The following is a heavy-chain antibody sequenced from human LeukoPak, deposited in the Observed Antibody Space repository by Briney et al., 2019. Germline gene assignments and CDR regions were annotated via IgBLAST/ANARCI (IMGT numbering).Heavy chain of an antibody. CDR1: GGSISSSSYY. Sequence: KASETLSLTRTVSGGSISSSSYYWGWIRQPPGRGLDWIGTNYYAGGTYYNPSLKSRVTISVDTSKNQFSLRLSSVTAADTAVYYCARGFGESEYYYYGMDVWGQGTTVTVSS. D-gene: IGHD3-10*01. CDR3: ARGFGESEYYYYGMDV. V-gene: IGHV4-39*01. J-gene: IGHJ6*02. CDR2: NYYAGGT.